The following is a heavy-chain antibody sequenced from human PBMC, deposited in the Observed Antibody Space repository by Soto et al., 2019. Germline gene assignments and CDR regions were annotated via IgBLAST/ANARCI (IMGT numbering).Heavy chain of an antibody. Sequence: PSESLSLTCTVSGGSISTYYWSWIRQPPGKGLEWIGYVYFSGSTSYSPSLESRVTMSLDTSKNQVSLNLTSVTAADTAVYYCARSKRSGGGSIFDYWGQGTLVTVSS. CDR1: GGSISTYY. J-gene: IGHJ4*02. CDR2: VYFSGST. CDR3: ARSKRSGGGSIFDY. V-gene: IGHV4-59*01. D-gene: IGHD6-25*01.